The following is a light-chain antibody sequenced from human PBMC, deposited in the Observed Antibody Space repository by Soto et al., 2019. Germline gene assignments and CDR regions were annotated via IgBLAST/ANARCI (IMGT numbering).Light chain of an antibody. CDR3: GTYDSSLRDGV. CDR2: DNN. CDR1: SSNIENYY. Sequence: QSVLTQPPSVSAAPGQKVTISCSGSSSNIENYYVSWYQQLPGTAPKLLIYDNNKRPSGIPDRFSGSKSGTSATLDITGLQTGDEADYYCGTYDSSLRDGVFGTGLKVTVL. V-gene: IGLV1-51*01. J-gene: IGLJ1*01.